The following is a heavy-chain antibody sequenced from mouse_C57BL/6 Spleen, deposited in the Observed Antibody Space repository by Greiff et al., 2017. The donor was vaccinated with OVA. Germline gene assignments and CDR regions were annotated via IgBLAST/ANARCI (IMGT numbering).Heavy chain of an antibody. CDR1: GYTFTSYW. V-gene: IGHV1-64*01. J-gene: IGHJ4*01. D-gene: IGHD2-4*01. CDR2: IHPNSGST. Sequence: QVQLQQPGAELVKPGASVKLSCKASGYTFTSYWMHWVKQRPGQGLEWIGMIHPNSGSTNYNEKFKSKATLTVDKSSSTAYMQLSSLTSEDSAVYYCSCPYDYDDYAMDYWGQGTSVTVSS. CDR3: SCPYDYDDYAMDY.